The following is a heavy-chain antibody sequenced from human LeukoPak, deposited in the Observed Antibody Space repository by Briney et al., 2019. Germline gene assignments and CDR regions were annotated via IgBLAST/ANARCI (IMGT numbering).Heavy chain of an antibody. Sequence: PGGSLRLSCAASGFTFSSYAMIWVRQAPGKGLEWVSGTNDSGGSTYYADSVKGRFTISRDNSKNTLYLQMNSLRAEDTAVYYCVGDFDYWGQGTLVTVSS. CDR3: VGDFDY. D-gene: IGHD3-16*01. CDR2: TNDSGGST. J-gene: IGHJ4*02. V-gene: IGHV3-23*01. CDR1: GFTFSSYA.